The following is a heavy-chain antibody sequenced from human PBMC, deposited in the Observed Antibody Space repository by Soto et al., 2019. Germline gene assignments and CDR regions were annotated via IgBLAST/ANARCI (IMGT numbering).Heavy chain of an antibody. V-gene: IGHV3-15*01. J-gene: IGHJ6*02. CDR1: GFIFTNTW. CDR2: IKGKADGGTT. D-gene: IGHD2-15*01. Sequence: KTGGSLRLSCAASGFIFTNTWMAWVRQAPGKGLEWVGRIKGKADGGTTDYTASVKGRFTISRDDSNSTLFLHMSSLRTEDTAVYYCTTAPDVVVDPVAPRRNHYDMDVWGQGTTVTVSS. CDR3: TTAPDVVVDPVAPRRNHYDMDV.